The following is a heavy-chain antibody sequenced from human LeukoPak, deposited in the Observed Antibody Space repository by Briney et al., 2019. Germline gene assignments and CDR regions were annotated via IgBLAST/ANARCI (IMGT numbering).Heavy chain of an antibody. J-gene: IGHJ3*02. D-gene: IGHD3-22*01. CDR1: GGSFSGYY. V-gene: IGHV4-59*01. CDR2: IYYSGST. CDR3: ARDRVRHYYDSSGSLDAFDI. Sequence: SETLSLTCAVYGGSFSGYYWSWIRQPPGKGLEWIGYIYYSGSTNYNPSLKSRVTISVDTSKNQFSLKLSSVTAADTAVYYCARDRVRHYYDSSGSLDAFDIWGQGTMVTVSS.